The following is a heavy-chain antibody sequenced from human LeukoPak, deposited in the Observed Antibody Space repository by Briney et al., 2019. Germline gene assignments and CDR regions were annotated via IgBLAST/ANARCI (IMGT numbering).Heavy chain of an antibody. CDR3: ARGVSTVTTEVYYFDY. CDR2: INHSGST. J-gene: IGHJ4*02. D-gene: IGHD4-17*01. CDR1: GGSFSGYY. V-gene: IGHV4-34*01. Sequence: SETLSLTCAVYGGSFSGYYWSWIRQPTGKGLEWIGEINHSGSTNYNPSLKSRVTISVDTSKNQFSLKLSSVTAADTAVYYCARGVSTVTTEVYYFDYWGQGTLVTVSS.